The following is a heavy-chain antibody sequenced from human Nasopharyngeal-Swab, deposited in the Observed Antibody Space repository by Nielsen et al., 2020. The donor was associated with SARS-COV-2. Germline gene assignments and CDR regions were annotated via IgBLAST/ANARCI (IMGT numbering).Heavy chain of an antibody. CDR2: IWYDGSNK. V-gene: IGHV3-33*01. J-gene: IGHJ6*02. CDR3: ARDHYGMDV. Sequence: GGSLRPSCAASGFTFSSYGMHWVRQAPGKGLEWVAVIWYDGSNKYYADSVKGRFTISRDNSKNTLYLKMNSLRAEDTAVYYCARDHYGMDVWGQGTTVTVSS. CDR1: GFTFSSYG.